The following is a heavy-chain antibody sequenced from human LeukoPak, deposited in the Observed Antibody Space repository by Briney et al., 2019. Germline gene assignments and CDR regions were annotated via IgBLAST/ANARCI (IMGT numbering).Heavy chain of an antibody. CDR3: ARHEGYSYGYLAFDY. J-gene: IGHJ4*02. CDR2: IYYSGST. V-gene: IGHV4-39*01. Sequence: SETLSLTCTVSGGSISSSSYYWGWIRQPPGKGLEWIGSIYYSGSTYYNPSLKSRVTISVDTSKNQFSLKLSSVTAADTAVYYCARHEGYSYGYLAFDYWGQGTLVTVSP. CDR1: GGSISSSSYY. D-gene: IGHD5-18*01.